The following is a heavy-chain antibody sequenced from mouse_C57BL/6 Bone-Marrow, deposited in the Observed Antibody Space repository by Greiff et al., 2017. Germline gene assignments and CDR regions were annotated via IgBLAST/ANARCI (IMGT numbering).Heavy chain of an antibody. Sequence: EVQVVESGGGLVQPGESLKLSCESNEYEFPSHYMSWVRQTPEKRLELVAAINSDGGSTYYPDTMERRFIISRDNTKKTLYLQMSSVTYEDTAVDYGARQATAWFAFWGQGTLVTVSA. CDR3: ARQATAWFAF. CDR2: INSDGGST. CDR1: EYEFPSHY. J-gene: IGHJ3*01. V-gene: IGHV5-2*01.